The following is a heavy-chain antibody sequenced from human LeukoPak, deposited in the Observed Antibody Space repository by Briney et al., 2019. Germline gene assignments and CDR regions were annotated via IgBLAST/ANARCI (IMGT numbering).Heavy chain of an antibody. J-gene: IGHJ4*02. CDR2: INTNTGNP. Sequence: ASVKVSCKASGYTFTSYAMHWVRQAPGQGLEWMGWINTNTGNPTYAQGFTGRFVFSLDTSVSTAYLQISSLRAEDTAVYYCAREGLRDAKYFDYWGQGTLVTVSS. CDR3: AREGLRDAKYFDY. V-gene: IGHV7-4-1*02. D-gene: IGHD4-17*01. CDR1: GYTFTSYA.